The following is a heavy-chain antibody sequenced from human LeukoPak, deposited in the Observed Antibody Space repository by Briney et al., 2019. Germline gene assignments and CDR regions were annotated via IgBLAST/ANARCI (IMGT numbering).Heavy chain of an antibody. V-gene: IGHV4-4*07. CDR3: ARDEAVAGTLFVDTNWFDP. CDR1: GDSISSYY. CDR2: MYTSGST. Sequence: PSETLSLTCTVSGDSISSYYWSWIRQPAGKGLEWIGRMYTSGSTNYNPSLKSRVTMSVDTSKNQFSLKLSSVTAADTAVYYCARDEAVAGTLFVDTNWFDPWGQGTLVTVSS. J-gene: IGHJ5*02. D-gene: IGHD6-19*01.